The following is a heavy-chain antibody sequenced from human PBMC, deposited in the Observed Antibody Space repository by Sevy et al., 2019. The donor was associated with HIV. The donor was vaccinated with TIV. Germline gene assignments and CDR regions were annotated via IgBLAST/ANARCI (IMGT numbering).Heavy chain of an antibody. CDR2: IISIFGTT. J-gene: IGHJ5*02. CDR1: GGTFNNYA. CDR3: AKTGRVGLGNWLDP. V-gene: IGHV1-69*13. Sequence: ASVKVSCKASGGTFNNYAISWVRQAPGQGLEWMGGIISIFGTTNYAQKFQGRVTITADESTKTAYVELSSLRSEGTAMYYCAKTGRVGLGNWLDPWGQGTLVTVSS. D-gene: IGHD3-16*01.